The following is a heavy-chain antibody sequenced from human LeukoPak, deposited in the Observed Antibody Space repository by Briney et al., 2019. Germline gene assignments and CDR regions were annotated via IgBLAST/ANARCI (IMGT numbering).Heavy chain of an antibody. CDR2: MYSGGST. Sequence: GGSLRLSCAASGISVSVNFMSWVRQAPGKGPEWVSAMYSGGSTAYADSVRGRFIISRDAAKNTVDLQMNSLRTEDTAVYYCARDPPGGGYWGQGTLVTVSS. CDR3: ARDPPGGGY. J-gene: IGHJ4*02. V-gene: IGHV3-66*02. D-gene: IGHD1-26*01. CDR1: GISVSVNF.